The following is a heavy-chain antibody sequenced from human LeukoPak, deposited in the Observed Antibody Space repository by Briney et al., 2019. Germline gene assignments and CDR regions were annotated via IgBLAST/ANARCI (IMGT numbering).Heavy chain of an antibody. CDR1: GFTFSSYA. J-gene: IGHJ4*02. Sequence: GGSLRLSCAASGFTFSSYAMSWVRQAPGKGLEWVSGISASGESTYYADSVKGRFTISRDNSKNSLYLQMNSLRVEDTAVYYCAKEGRSLQTYWGQGTLVTVSS. V-gene: IGHV3-23*01. CDR2: ISASGEST. CDR3: AKEGRSLQTY. D-gene: IGHD5-24*01.